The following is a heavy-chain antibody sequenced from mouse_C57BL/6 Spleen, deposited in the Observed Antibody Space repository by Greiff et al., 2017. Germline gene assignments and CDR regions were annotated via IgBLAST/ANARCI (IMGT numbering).Heavy chain of an antibody. J-gene: IGHJ2*01. D-gene: IGHD1-1*01. Sequence: QVQLKESGPGLVQPSQSLSITCTVSGFSLTSYGVHWVRQSPGKGLEWLGVTWRGGSTDYNAAFISRLSISKDNSKSQVFFKMNSQQADDTAIYYCARNYGSSYYFDYWGQGTTLTVSS. V-gene: IGHV2-2*01. CDR1: GFSLTSYG. CDR2: TWRGGST. CDR3: ARNYGSSYYFDY.